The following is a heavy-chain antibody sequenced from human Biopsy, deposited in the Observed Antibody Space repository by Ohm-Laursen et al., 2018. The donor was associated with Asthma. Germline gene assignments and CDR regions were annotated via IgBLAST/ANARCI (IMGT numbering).Heavy chain of an antibody. CDR2: ISGSGGST. D-gene: IGHD1-26*01. Sequence: SLRLSCAASGFTFSSYAMSWVRQPPGKGLEWVSAISGSGGSTYYADSVKGRFTISRDNSKNTLYLQMSSLRADDTAVYYCAKGGTYTTDRYAYWGQGSLVTVSS. CDR1: GFTFSSYA. CDR3: AKGGTYTTDRYAY. V-gene: IGHV3-23*01. J-gene: IGHJ4*02.